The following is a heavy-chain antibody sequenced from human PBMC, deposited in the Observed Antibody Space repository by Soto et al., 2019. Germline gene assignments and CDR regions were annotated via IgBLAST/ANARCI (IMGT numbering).Heavy chain of an antibody. V-gene: IGHV3-73*02. CDR3: TPSPGVVAAPN. J-gene: IGHJ4*02. CDR1: GFTFSGSA. Sequence: EVQLVESGGGLVQPGGSLKLSCAASGFTFSGSAMHWVRQASGKGLEWVGRIRSKANSNATAYAASVKGRFTISRDDSKNTAYLQMNSLKTEDTAVYYCTPSPGVVAAPNWGQGTLVTVSS. D-gene: IGHD2-15*01. CDR2: IRSKANSNAT.